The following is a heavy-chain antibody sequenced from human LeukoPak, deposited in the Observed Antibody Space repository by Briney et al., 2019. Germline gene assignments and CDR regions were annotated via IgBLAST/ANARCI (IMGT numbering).Heavy chain of an antibody. CDR2: IYWHDDK. V-gene: IGHV2-5*01. D-gene: IGHD2-2*02. Sequence: SGPTLVKPTQTLTLTCTFSGFSLSTSGVGVGWIRQPPGKALEWLALIYWHDDKRYSPSLKSRLTITKDTSKNQVVLTMTNMDPVDTATYYCAHRLGYCSSTSCYTFGHNWFDPWGQGTLVTVSS. CDR3: AHRLGYCSSTSCYTFGHNWFDP. CDR1: GFSLSTSGVG. J-gene: IGHJ5*02.